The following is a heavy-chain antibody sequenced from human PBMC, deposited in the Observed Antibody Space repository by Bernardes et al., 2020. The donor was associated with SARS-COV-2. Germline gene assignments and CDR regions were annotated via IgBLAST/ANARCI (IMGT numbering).Heavy chain of an antibody. D-gene: IGHD3-10*01. J-gene: IGHJ4*02. CDR2: IKQDGSEK. Sequence: GGSLRLSCAASGFSFSNYWMGWVRQAPGKGLEWVANIKQDGSEKYSVDSVKGRFTISRDNTKNALFLQMNSLRAEDTAVYYCARDPGELLVAYYFDSWGQGTRVTVSS. CDR1: GFSFSNYW. V-gene: IGHV3-7*01. CDR3: ARDPGELLVAYYFDS.